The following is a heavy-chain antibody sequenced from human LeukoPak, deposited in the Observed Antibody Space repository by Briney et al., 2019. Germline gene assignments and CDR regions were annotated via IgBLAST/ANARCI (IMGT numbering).Heavy chain of an antibody. J-gene: IGHJ4*02. Sequence: GGSLRLSCAASGFTFTSYGMHWVRQAPGKGLEWVAVIWYDGSNKYYADSVKGRFTISRDNSKNTLYLQMNSLRAEDTAVYYCARVSFYDSSGYYPPDYWGQGTLVTVSS. CDR2: IWYDGSNK. V-gene: IGHV3-33*01. CDR3: ARVSFYDSSGYYPPDY. CDR1: GFTFTSYG. D-gene: IGHD3-22*01.